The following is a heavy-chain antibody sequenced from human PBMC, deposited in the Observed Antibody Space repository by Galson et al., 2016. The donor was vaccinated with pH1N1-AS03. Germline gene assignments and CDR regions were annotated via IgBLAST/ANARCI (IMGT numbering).Heavy chain of an antibody. CDR2: IKEDGSVR. CDR1: GFSFSTTW. V-gene: IGHV3-7*01. CDR3: VRDPFFSSFDI. Sequence: SLRLSCAASGFSFSTTWMTWVRQAPGKGLEFVANIKEDGSVRNYAGSVKGRFIISRDNAQNSLYLQMNSLGVEGTALYYCVRDPFFSSFDIWGQGTVVTVSS. J-gene: IGHJ3*02.